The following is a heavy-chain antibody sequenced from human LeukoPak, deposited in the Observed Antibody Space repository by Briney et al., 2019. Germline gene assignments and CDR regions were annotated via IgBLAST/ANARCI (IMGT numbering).Heavy chain of an antibody. J-gene: IGHJ4*02. CDR3: ARQSIAAAFGY. CDR2: INHSGST. D-gene: IGHD6-13*01. V-gene: IGHV4-34*01. CDR1: GGSFSGYY. Sequence: SETLSLTCAVYGGSFSGYYWSWICQPPGKGLEWIGEINHSGSTNYNPSLKSRVTISVDTSKNQFSLKLSSVTATDTAVYYCARQSIAAAFGYWGQGTLVTVSS.